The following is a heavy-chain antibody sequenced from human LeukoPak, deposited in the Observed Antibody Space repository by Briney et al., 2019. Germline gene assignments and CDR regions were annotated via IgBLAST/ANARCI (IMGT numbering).Heavy chain of an antibody. CDR2: IYYSGST. D-gene: IGHD4-11*01. CDR1: GGSISSYY. CDR3: ARYDEMTTVTSFDY. V-gene: IGHV4-59*01. Sequence: SETLSLTCTVSGGSISSYYWSWIRQPPGKGLEWIGYIYYSGSTNYNPSLKSRVTISVDTSKNQFSLKLSSVTAADTAVYYCARYDEMTTVTSFDYWGQGTLVTVSS. J-gene: IGHJ4*02.